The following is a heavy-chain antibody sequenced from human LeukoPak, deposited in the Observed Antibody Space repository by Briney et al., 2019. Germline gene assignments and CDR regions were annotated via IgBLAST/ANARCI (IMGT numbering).Heavy chain of an antibody. J-gene: IGHJ3*02. CDR3: ARPYSSGWYGAFDI. CDR2: IYTGASP. D-gene: IGHD6-19*01. V-gene: IGHV4-4*09. Sequence: PSETLSLTCTVSGGSISNYYWSWIRQPPGKGLEGIGYIYTGASPKYNPSLKSRVTISVDTSKNQFSLKLSSVTAADTAVYYCARPYSSGWYGAFDIWGQRTMVTVSS. CDR1: GGSISNYY.